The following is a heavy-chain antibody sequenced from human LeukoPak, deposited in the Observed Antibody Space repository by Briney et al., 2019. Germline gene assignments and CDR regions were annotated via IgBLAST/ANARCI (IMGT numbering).Heavy chain of an antibody. CDR3: ARAESGLAARTAYSSSPTAYYYYYGMDV. V-gene: IGHV4-34*01. CDR1: GGSFSGYY. J-gene: IGHJ6*02. CDR2: INHSGST. Sequence: SETLSLTCAVYGGSFSGYYWSWIRQPPGKGLEWIGEINHSGSTNYNPSLKSRVTISVDTSKNQFSLKLSSVTAADTAVYYCARAESGLAARTAYSSSPTAYYYYYGMDVWGQGTTVTVSS. D-gene: IGHD6-6*01.